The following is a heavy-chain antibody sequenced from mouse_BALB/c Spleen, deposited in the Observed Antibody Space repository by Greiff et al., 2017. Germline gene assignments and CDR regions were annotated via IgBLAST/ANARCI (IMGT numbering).Heavy chain of an antibody. CDR3: ARSPYYGSTAWFAY. CDR1: GYSFTSYY. V-gene: IGHV1-66*01. Sequence: VQLQQSGPELVKPGASVKISCKASGYSFTSYYIHWVKQRPGQGLEWIGWIFPGSGNTKYNEKFKGKATLTADTSSSTAYMQLSSLTSEDSAVYFCARSPYYGSTAWFAYWGQGTLVTVSA. CDR2: IFPGSGNT. D-gene: IGHD1-1*01. J-gene: IGHJ3*01.